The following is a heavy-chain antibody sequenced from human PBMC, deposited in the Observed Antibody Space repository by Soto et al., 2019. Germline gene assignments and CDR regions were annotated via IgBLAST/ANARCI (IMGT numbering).Heavy chain of an antibody. CDR2: IGSSSDYM. CDR3: AKDYLRWAQP. Sequence: EVQLVESGGGLVKPGESLRLSCAASGFIFSSYSMNWVRQAPGKGLEWVSSIGSSSDYMYYADSLKGRFTISRDNSKNTLYLQINSLRAEDTAVYYCAKDYLRWAQPWGQGTLVTVSS. CDR1: GFIFSSYS. D-gene: IGHD1-26*01. J-gene: IGHJ5*02. V-gene: IGHV3-21*04.